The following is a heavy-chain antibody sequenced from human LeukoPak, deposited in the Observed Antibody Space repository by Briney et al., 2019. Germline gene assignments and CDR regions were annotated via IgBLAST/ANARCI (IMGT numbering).Heavy chain of an antibody. Sequence: GASVKVSCKASGYTFTSYGINWVRQAPGQGLECMGWISGYTGDTKYAQILQGRFTVTTDTSTSTAYMELRSLTYDDTAVYYCARAGYCGDGGCRGGSAFDVWGQGTMVTVSS. CDR2: ISGYTGDT. CDR3: ARAGYCGDGGCRGGSAFDV. D-gene: IGHD2-15*01. CDR1: GYTFTSYG. V-gene: IGHV1-18*01. J-gene: IGHJ3*01.